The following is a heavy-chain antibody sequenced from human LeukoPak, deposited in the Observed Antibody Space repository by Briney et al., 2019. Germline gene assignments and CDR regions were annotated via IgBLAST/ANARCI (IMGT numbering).Heavy chain of an antibody. CDR3: ARRGRVSEYFDS. J-gene: IGHJ4*02. D-gene: IGHD2-21*01. V-gene: IGHV5-51*01. CDR1: GYTFTTYW. Sequence: GESLKISRKGPGYTFTTYWIAWVRQIPGKGLEWMGFIYPGDSDTRYSTSFQGQVTISADKSISTAYLQWSSLKASDNAIYYCARRGRVSEYFDSWGQGTLVAVSS. CDR2: IYPGDSDT.